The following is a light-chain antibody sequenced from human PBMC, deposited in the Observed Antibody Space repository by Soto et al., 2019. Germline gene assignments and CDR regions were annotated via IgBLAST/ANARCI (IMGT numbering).Light chain of an antibody. J-gene: IGKJ1*01. CDR2: GTS. V-gene: IGKV3-20*01. CDR3: HQYGSSPTM. CDR1: QSVSSSY. Sequence: EIVLTQSPGTLSLSPGERATLSCRASQSVSSSYLAWYQQKPGQAPRFLIYGTSSRATGIPDRFSGSGSGTDFSLTISRLEPEDFAVYYCHQYGSSPTMLGQGTKVDIK.